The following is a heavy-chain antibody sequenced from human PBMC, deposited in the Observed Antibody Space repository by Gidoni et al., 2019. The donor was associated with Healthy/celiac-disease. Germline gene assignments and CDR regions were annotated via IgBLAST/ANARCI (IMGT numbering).Heavy chain of an antibody. CDR2: IYYCGST. D-gene: IGHD4-17*01. CDR3: ARAADDYGDPYYYYYGMDV. Sequence: QVQLQASGPGLVKPSETLSLTCTVSGGSISSSYWSWIRQPPGKGLEWIGYIYYCGSTNYNPSLKSRVTISVDTSKNQFSLKLSSVTAADTAVYYCARAADDYGDPYYYYYGMDVWGQGTTVTVSS. J-gene: IGHJ6*02. CDR1: GGSISSSY. V-gene: IGHV4-59*01.